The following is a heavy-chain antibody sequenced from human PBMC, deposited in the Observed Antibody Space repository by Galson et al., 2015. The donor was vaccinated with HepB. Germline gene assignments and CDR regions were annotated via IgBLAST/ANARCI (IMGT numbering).Heavy chain of an antibody. V-gene: IGHV7-4-1*02. CDR2: IHTNTGTP. CDR1: EYTFTSYA. J-gene: IGHJ5*02. Sequence: SVKVSCKASEYTFTSYAMNWVRQAPGQGLEWMGWIHTNTGTPTYAQDFTGRFVFSLDTSVSTAYLQINSLQTEDTAVYYRARGVADYSSGWYWFDPWGQGSLVTVSS. D-gene: IGHD6-19*01. CDR3: ARGVADYSSGWYWFDP.